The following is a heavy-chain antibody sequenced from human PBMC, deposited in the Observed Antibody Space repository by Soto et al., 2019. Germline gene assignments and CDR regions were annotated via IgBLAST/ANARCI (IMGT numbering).Heavy chain of an antibody. CDR2: IYHSGST. D-gene: IGHD1-26*01. CDR1: GGSISSGGYS. CDR3: ASGVGATNPSYYFVY. V-gene: IGHV4-30-2*01. Sequence: SETLSLTCAVSGGSISSGGYSWSWIRQPPGKGLEWIGYIYHSGSTYYNPSLKSRVTISVDRSKNQFSLKLSSVTAADTAVYYCASGVGATNPSYYFVYWGQGTLVTVSS. J-gene: IGHJ4*02.